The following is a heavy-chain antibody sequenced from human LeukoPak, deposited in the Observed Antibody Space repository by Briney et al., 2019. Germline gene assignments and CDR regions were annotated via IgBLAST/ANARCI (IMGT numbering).Heavy chain of an antibody. Sequence: ASVKVSCESSGYMFTGYYIHWVRQAPGQGLEWMGWSNADSGGTNYAQKFQGRVTMTRETSISAAYMEISGLTSDDTAMYYCARAGYCGSTRCSSPNSFDIWGQGTMVTVSS. V-gene: IGHV1-2*02. CDR2: SNADSGGT. J-gene: IGHJ3*02. CDR3: ARAGYCGSTRCSSPNSFDI. D-gene: IGHD2-2*01. CDR1: GYMFTGYY.